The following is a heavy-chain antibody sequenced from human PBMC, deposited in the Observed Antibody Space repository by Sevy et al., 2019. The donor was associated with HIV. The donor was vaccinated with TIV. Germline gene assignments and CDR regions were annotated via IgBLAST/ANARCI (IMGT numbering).Heavy chain of an antibody. CDR1: GGTFSSYA. V-gene: IGHV1-69*13. CDR3: ARDRAEGGSYGY. Sequence: ASVKVSCKASGGTFSSYAISWVRQAPGQGLEWMGGIIPIFGTANYAQKFQGRVTITADESTSTAYMELSSLRSEDTAVYYCARDRAEGGSYGYWGQRTLVTVSS. CDR2: IIPIFGTA. J-gene: IGHJ4*02. D-gene: IGHD1-26*01.